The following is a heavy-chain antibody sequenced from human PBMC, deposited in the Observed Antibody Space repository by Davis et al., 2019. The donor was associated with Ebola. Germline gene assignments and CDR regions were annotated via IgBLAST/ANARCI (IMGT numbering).Heavy chain of an antibody. CDR3: ARAEQLVIGWRGVHPFDY. CDR2: ISYDGSNK. CDR1: GFSFSSYW. Sequence: GGSLRLSCAVSGFSFSSYWMHWVRQAPGKGLEWVAVISYDGSNKYYADSVKGRFTISRDNSKNTLYLQMNSLRAEDTAVYYCARAEQLVIGWRGVHPFDYWGQGTLVTVSS. J-gene: IGHJ4*02. V-gene: IGHV3-30*03. D-gene: IGHD6-13*01.